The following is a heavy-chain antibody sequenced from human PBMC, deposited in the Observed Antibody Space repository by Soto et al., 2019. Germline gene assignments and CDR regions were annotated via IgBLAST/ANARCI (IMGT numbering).Heavy chain of an antibody. CDR2: IYPGDSDT. J-gene: IGHJ6*02. D-gene: IGHD7-27*01. V-gene: IGHV5-51*01. CDR3: TVSGDPYYYGMDV. Sequence: PGESRKISCKGSGYSFTSYWIGWVRQMPGKGLEWMGIIYPGDSDTRYSPSFQGQVTISADKSISTAYLQWSSLKASDTAMYYCTVSGDPYYYGMDVWGQGTTVTVSS. CDR1: GYSFTSYW.